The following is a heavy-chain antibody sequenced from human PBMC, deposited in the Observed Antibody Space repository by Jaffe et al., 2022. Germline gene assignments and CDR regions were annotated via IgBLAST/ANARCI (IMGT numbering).Heavy chain of an antibody. J-gene: IGHJ4*02. CDR1: GFTVSSNY. D-gene: IGHD6-19*01. CDR2: IYSGGST. CDR3: ARAEGTPLGSSGWYYFDY. V-gene: IGHV3-53*04. Sequence: EVQLVESGGGLVQPGGSLRLSCAASGFTVSSNYMSWVRQAPGKGLEWVSVIYSGGSTYYADSVKGRFTISRHNSKNTLYLQMNSLRAEDTAVYYCARAEGTPLGSSGWYYFDYWGQGTLVTVSS.